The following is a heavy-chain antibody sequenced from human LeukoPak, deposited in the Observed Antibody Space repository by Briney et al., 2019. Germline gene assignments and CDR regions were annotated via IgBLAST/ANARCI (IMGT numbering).Heavy chain of an antibody. CDR2: IHAGGST. Sequence: SETLSLTCTVSGGSIRSGSYYWSWIRQPAGKGLEWIGRIHAGGSTDYNPSLKSRVTISADTSKNQFSLKLSSVTAADTAVYYCAREFRKGWDWFDPWGQGTLVTVSS. J-gene: IGHJ5*02. D-gene: IGHD1-26*01. V-gene: IGHV4-61*02. CDR1: GGSIRSGSYY. CDR3: AREFRKGWDWFDP.